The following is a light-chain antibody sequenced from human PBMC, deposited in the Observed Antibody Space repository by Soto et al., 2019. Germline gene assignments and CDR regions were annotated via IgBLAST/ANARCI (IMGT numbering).Light chain of an antibody. J-gene: IGLJ1*01. Sequence: QSALTQPASVSGSPGQSITISCTGTSSDVGGYDYVSWYQLHPGKAPKLMVFEVNNRPSGVSYRFSGSKSGNTASLTISGLQAEDEADYFCSSYSISTAYLLGTGNEVTVL. CDR1: SSDVGGYDY. CDR2: EVN. V-gene: IGLV2-14*01. CDR3: SSYSISTAYL.